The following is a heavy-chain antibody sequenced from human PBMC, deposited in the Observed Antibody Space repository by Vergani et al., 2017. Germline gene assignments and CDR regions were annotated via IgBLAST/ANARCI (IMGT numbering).Heavy chain of an antibody. CDR3: ARQVAVDGKWWGPYYYYRMDV. J-gene: IGHJ6*02. CDR1: GYSFTSYW. CDR2: IDPSDSYT. Sequence: EVQLVQSGAEVKKPGESLRISCKGSGYSFTSYWISWVRQLPGKGLEWMGRIDPSDSYTNYSPSFQGHVTISADKSISTAYLQWSSRKASDTAMYYCARQVAVDGKWWGPYYYYRMDVWGQGTTVTVSS. V-gene: IGHV5-10-1*01. D-gene: IGHD6-19*01.